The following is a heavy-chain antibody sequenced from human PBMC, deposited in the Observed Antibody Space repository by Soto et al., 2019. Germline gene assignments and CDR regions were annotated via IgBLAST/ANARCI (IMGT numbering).Heavy chain of an antibody. D-gene: IGHD2-15*01. CDR3: ARDGYCSGGSCYSNDYYYMDV. J-gene: IGHJ6*03. V-gene: IGHV3-33*01. CDR2: IWYDGSNK. Sequence: PGGSLRLSCAASGFTFSSYGMHWVRQAPGKGLEWVAVIWYDGSNKYYADSVKGRFTISRDNFKNTLYLQMNSLRAEDTAVYYCARDGYCSGGSCYSNDYYYMDVWGKGTTVTVSS. CDR1: GFTFSSYG.